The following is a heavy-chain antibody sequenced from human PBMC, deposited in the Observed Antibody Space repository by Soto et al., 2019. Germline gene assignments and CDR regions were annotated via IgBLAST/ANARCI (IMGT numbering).Heavy chain of an antibody. CDR3: ARADSWGYYFDY. J-gene: IGHJ4*02. CDR1: GFTFSSYW. V-gene: IGHV3-74*01. Sequence: EVQLVESGGGLVQPGGSLRLSCAASGFTFSSYWMHWVRQAPGKGLVWVSRINSDGSSTSYADSVKGRFTISRDNAKNTLYLQLNSLRPEDTAVYYCARADSWGYYFDYWGQGTLVTVSS. CDR2: INSDGSST. D-gene: IGHD6-13*01.